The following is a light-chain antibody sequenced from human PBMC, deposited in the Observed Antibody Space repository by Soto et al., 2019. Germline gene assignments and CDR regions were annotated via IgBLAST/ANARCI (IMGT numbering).Light chain of an antibody. J-gene: IGLJ2*01. CDR3: QTWGTGIVV. CDR2: LNSDGSH. CDR1: SGRSSYA. Sequence: QPVLTQSPSASASLGASVKLTCTLSSGRSSYAIAWHQQQPEKGPRYLMKLNSDGSHTKGDGIPDRFSGSSSGAERYLTISSVQSEDEADYYYQTWGTGIVVFGGGTKLTVL. V-gene: IGLV4-69*01.